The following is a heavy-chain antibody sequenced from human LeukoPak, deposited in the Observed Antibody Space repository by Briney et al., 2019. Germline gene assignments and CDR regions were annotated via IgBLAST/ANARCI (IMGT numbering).Heavy chain of an antibody. D-gene: IGHD5-12*01. CDR2: ISGSGGST. CDR3: AKDGGGYGIDY. V-gene: IGHV3-23*01. Sequence: PGGSLRLSCAASGFTFSYYAMTRVRQAPGKGLEWVSGISGSGGSTYYADSVKGRFTISRDNSKNTLYFQMNSLRPGDTAVYYCAKDGGGYGIDYWGQGTLVTVSS. J-gene: IGHJ4*02. CDR1: GFTFSYYA.